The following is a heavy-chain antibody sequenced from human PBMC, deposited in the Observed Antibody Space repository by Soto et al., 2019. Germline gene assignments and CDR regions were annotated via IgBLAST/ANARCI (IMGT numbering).Heavy chain of an antibody. CDR2: IDPSDSYT. V-gene: IGHV5-10-1*01. CDR1: GYSFTSYW. CDR3: APFEVAGLRVGHYYYGMDV. J-gene: IGHJ6*02. Sequence: PGESLKISCKGSGYSFTSYWISWVRQMPGKGLEWMGRIDPSDSYTNYSPSFQGHVTISADKSISTAYLQWSSLKASDTAMYYCAPFEVAGLRVGHYYYGMDVWGQRTTVTVSS. D-gene: IGHD6-19*01.